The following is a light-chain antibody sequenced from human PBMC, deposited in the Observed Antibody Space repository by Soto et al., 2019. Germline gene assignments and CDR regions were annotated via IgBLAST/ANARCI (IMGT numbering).Light chain of an antibody. CDR1: SSNIGSFYD. Sequence: QSVLSQPPSVSGAPGQRVTIPCTGSSSNIGSFYDVHWYQQLPGTVPKLLIYGDNNRPSGVPDRFSGSKSGTSASLAITGLQPEDEADYYCQSYDNSLSHVVFGGGTKLTVL. CDR2: GDN. CDR3: QSYDNSLSHVV. V-gene: IGLV1-40*01. J-gene: IGLJ2*01.